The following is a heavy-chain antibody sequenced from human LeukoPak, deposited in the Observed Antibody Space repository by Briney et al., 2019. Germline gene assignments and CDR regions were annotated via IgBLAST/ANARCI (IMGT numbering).Heavy chain of an antibody. CDR3: GTDRNSSSIYS. CDR2: ISYDGSNK. D-gene: IGHD6-13*01. V-gene: IGHV3-30*03. CDR1: GFTFSSYG. Sequence: GGSLRLSCAASGFTFSSYGMHWVRQAPGKGLEWVAVISYDGSNKYYADSVKGRFTISRDNSQNTLYLQMNSLRAEDTAVYYCGTDRNSSSIYSWGQGNLVTVSS. J-gene: IGHJ4*02.